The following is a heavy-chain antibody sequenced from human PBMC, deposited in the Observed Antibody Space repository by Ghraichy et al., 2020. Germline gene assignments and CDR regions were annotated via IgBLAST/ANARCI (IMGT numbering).Heavy chain of an antibody. Sequence: SQTLSLTCTVSGGSISSYYWSWIRQPPGKGLEWIGYIYTSGSTNYNPSLKSRVTISVDTSKNQFSLKLSSVTAADTAVYYCARLLGELDNWFDPWGQGTLVTVSS. CDR2: IYTSGST. J-gene: IGHJ5*02. CDR3: ARLLGELDNWFDP. V-gene: IGHV4-4*09. CDR1: GGSISSYY. D-gene: IGHD3-10*01.